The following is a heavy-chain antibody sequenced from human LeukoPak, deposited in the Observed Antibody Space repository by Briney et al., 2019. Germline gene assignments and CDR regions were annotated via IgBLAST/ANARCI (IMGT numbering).Heavy chain of an antibody. V-gene: IGHV4-61*02. J-gene: IGHJ6*03. D-gene: IGHD6-13*01. CDR2: IYTSGST. CDR3: ARDHSSSWPYYYYYMDV. Sequence: PSETLSLTCTVSGGSISSGSYYWSWIRQPAGKGLEWTGRIYTSGSTNYNPSLKSRVTISVDTSKNQFSLKLSSVTAADTAVYYCARDHSSSWPYYYYYMDVWGKGTTVTISS. CDR1: GGSISSGSYY.